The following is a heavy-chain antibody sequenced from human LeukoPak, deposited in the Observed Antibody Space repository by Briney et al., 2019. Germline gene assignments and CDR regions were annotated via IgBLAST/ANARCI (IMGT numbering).Heavy chain of an antibody. D-gene: IGHD3-16*01. Sequence: ASVKVSCKASGHTFSSYYMHWVRQAPGQGLEWMGIINPSGDRTTYARKFQGRVTVTRDTSTSTVYMELSSLRSEDTAVYYCARIKGGDWGQGTLVTVSS. V-gene: IGHV1-46*01. CDR3: ARIKGGD. CDR1: GHTFSSYY. CDR2: INPSGDRT. J-gene: IGHJ4*02.